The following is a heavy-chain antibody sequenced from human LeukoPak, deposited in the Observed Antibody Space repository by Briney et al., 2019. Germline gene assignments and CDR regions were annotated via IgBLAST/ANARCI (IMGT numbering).Heavy chain of an antibody. D-gene: IGHD3-3*01. Sequence: ASVKVSCKASGYTFTSYAMNWVRQAPGQGLEWMGWINTNTGNPTYAQGFTGRFVFSLDTSVSTAYLQISSLKAEDTAVYYCARDEGYYDFWSGYYTRQFDYWGQGTLVTVSS. CDR1: GYTFTSYA. CDR3: ARDEGYYDFWSGYYTRQFDY. J-gene: IGHJ4*02. V-gene: IGHV7-4-1*02. CDR2: INTNTGNP.